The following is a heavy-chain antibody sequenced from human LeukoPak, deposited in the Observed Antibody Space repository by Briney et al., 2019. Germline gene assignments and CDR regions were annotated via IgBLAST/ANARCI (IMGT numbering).Heavy chain of an antibody. V-gene: IGHV4-30-4*08. CDR1: GDFA. CDR3: VREGGVGATDY. CDR2: IYYSGST. D-gene: IGHD1-26*01. Sequence: GDFAVNWIRQPPGKGLEWIGYIYYSGSTYYNPSLKSRVTISVDTSKNQFSLKLSSVTAADTAVYYCVREGGVGATDYWGQGTLVTVSS. J-gene: IGHJ4*02.